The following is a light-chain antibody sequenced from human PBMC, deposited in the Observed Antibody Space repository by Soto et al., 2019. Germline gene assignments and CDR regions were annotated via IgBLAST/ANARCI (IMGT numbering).Light chain of an antibody. Sequence: DIEITQSPSTLSASVGDRGTMTCRASQSISSWLAWYQQKPGKPPKILIYKASSLESGVPSRFSGSGSGTEFTLTISRLQPDDFATYYCQQYNSYSRTFGQGTKV. J-gene: IGKJ1*01. V-gene: IGKV1-5*03. CDR1: QSISSW. CDR3: QQYNSYSRT. CDR2: KAS.